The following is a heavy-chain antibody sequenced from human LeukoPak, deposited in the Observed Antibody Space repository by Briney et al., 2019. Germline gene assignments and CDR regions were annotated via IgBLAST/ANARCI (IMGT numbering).Heavy chain of an antibody. CDR1: GFTFSNYA. CDR2: ISGSGVST. CDR3: AKCINFLIAAAGTSDY. D-gene: IGHD6-13*01. V-gene: IGHV3-23*01. Sequence: GGSLRLSRAASGFTFSNYAMSWVRQAPGKGLEWVSAISGSGVSTYYADSVKGRFTISRDNSKNILYLQMNSLRAEDTAVYYCAKCINFLIAAAGTSDYWGQGTLVTVSS. J-gene: IGHJ4*02.